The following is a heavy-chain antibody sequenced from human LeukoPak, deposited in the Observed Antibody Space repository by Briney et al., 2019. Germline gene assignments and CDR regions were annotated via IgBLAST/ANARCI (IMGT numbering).Heavy chain of an antibody. D-gene: IGHD3-10*01. Sequence: SVEVSCKASGGTFSSYAISWVRQAPGQGLEWMGGIIPIFGTANYAQKFQGRVTITTDESTSTAYMELSSLRSEDTAVYYCARGTVVRGVIYHYYYMDVWGKGTTVTVSS. J-gene: IGHJ6*03. CDR3: ARGTVVRGVIYHYYYMDV. CDR2: IIPIFGTA. V-gene: IGHV1-69*05. CDR1: GGTFSSYA.